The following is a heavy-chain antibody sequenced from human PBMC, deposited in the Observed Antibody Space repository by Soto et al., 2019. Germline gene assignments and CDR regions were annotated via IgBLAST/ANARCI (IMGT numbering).Heavy chain of an antibody. CDR1: GFTFSSYW. CDR3: ARDTVVRGVIMGGMDV. D-gene: IGHD3-10*01. Sequence: PGGSLRLSCAASGFTFSSYWMHWVRQAPGKGLVWVSRINSDGSSTSYADPVKGRFTISRDNAKNTLYLQMNSLRAEDTAVYYCARDTVVRGVIMGGMDVWGQGTTVTVSS. CDR2: INSDGSST. J-gene: IGHJ6*02. V-gene: IGHV3-74*01.